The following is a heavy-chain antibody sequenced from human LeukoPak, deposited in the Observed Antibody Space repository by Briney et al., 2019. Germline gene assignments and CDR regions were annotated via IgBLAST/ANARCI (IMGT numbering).Heavy chain of an antibody. D-gene: IGHD6-13*01. Sequence: GGTLRLSCAASGFTFSSYGMSWVRQAPGKGLEWVSAISGSGGSTYYADSVKGRFTISRDNAKNSLYLQMNSLRAEDTAVYYCARFIAAPYYFDYWGRGTLVTVSS. V-gene: IGHV3-23*01. CDR1: GFTFSSYG. CDR2: ISGSGGST. CDR3: ARFIAAPYYFDY. J-gene: IGHJ4*02.